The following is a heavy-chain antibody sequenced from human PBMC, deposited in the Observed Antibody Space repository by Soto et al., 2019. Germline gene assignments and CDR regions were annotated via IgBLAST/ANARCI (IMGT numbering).Heavy chain of an antibody. CDR3: ARLGYCSSTSCYYYGMDV. CDR2: ISGYNGNT. CDR1: GYTFTSYG. D-gene: IGHD2-2*01. V-gene: IGHV1-18*01. Sequence: QVQLVQSGAEVKKPGASVKVSCKASGYTFTSYGISWVRQAPGQGLEWMGWISGYNGNTKYVQKDQGRVTMTTDTSTSTAYMELRSLRSDDTAVYYCARLGYCSSTSCYYYGMDVWGQGTTVTVSS. J-gene: IGHJ6*02.